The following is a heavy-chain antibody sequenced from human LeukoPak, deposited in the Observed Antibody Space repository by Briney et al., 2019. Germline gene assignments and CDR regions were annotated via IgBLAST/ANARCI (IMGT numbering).Heavy chain of an antibody. CDR3: AVGYYGSGTPFDY. CDR1: AGSIISGGYY. D-gene: IGHD3-10*01. J-gene: IGHJ4*02. Sequence: PSETLSLTCTVSAGSIISGGYYWSWIRQHPGKGLEWIGYIYYSGSTYYNPSLKSRVTISVDTSKNQFSLKLSSVTAADTAVYYCAVGYYGSGTPFDYWGQGTLVTVSS. CDR2: IYYSGST. V-gene: IGHV4-31*03.